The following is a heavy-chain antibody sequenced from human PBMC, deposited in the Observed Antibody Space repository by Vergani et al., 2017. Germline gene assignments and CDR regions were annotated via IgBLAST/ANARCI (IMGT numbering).Heavy chain of an antibody. V-gene: IGHV3-23*04. J-gene: IGHJ6*03. Sequence: RLVQSGGGLAHPGGSLRLSCAASGLPVSGFAFNTYAMIWVRQAPGKGLEWVSAISGSGGSTYYADSVKGRFTISRDNSKNTLYLQMNSLRAEDTAVYYCAKDLDWNYRYYYYYYMDVWGKGTTVTVSS. D-gene: IGHD1-7*01. CDR1: GLPVSGFAFNTYA. CDR2: ISGSGGST. CDR3: AKDLDWNYRYYYYYYMDV.